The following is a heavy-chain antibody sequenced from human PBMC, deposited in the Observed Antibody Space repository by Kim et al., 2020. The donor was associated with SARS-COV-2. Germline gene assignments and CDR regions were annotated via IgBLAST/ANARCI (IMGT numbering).Heavy chain of an antibody. CDR1: GFTFSSYW. D-gene: IGHD5-18*01. J-gene: IGHJ4*02. CDR2: INGDGSGT. Sequence: GGSLRLSCAASGFTFSSYWMHWVRQAPGKGLVWVSRINGDGSGTTYADSVKGRFTISRDNAKNTLYLQMNSLRAEDTAVYYCARGGGYSYGPIDSWVQGT. CDR3: ARGGGYSYGPIDS. V-gene: IGHV3-74*01.